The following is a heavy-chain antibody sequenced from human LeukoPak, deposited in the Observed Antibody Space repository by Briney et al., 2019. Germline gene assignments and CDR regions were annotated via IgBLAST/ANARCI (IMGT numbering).Heavy chain of an antibody. D-gene: IGHD1/OR15-1a*01. Sequence: GGFLRLSCTASGFTFSSYAMSWVRQAPGKGLEWVSAITGSGSSTYYADSVKGRFTISRDNSKNTLSLQMSSLRAEDTALYYCAKNGPRNNYYYFDCWGQGTLVTVSS. CDR1: GFTFSSYA. CDR3: AKNGPRNNYYYFDC. J-gene: IGHJ4*02. CDR2: ITGSGSST. V-gene: IGHV3-23*01.